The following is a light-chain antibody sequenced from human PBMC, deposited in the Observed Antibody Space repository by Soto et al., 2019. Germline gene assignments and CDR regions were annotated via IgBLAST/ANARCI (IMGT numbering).Light chain of an antibody. CDR1: QSVGKY. J-gene: IGKJ1*01. V-gene: IGKV3-11*01. CDR3: QQRGNRPPWT. Sequence: EIVLTQSPGTLSLSPGERATLSCRASQSVGKYLVWYQQKPGRAPRLLIYDASNRATGIPARFSGSGSGTDFTLTISSLEPEDLAVYYCQQRGNRPPWTFGQGTKVDIK. CDR2: DAS.